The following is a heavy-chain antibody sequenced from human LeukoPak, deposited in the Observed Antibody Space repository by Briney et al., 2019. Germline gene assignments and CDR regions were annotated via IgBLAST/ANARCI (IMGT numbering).Heavy chain of an antibody. CDR2: IYPGDSDT. J-gene: IGHJ4*02. CDR3: ARLDYYDSSGGSAHFDY. V-gene: IGHV5-51*01. CDR1: GYSFTSYW. Sequence: GESLKISCKGSGYSFTSYWIGWVRRMPGKGLEWMGIIYPGDSDTRYSPSFQGQVTISADKSISTAYLQWSSLKASDTAMYYCARLDYYDSSGGSAHFDYWGQGTLVTVSS. D-gene: IGHD3-22*01.